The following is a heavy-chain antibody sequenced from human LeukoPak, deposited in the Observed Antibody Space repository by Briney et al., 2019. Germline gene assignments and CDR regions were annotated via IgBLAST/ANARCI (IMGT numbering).Heavy chain of an antibody. D-gene: IGHD1-20*01. CDR1: GYSFTSYG. Sequence: ASVKVSCKASGYSFTSYGISWVRQAPGQGLEWMGWINTNTGNPTYAQGFTGRFVFSLDTSVSTAYLQISSLKAEDTAVYYCARESYRITGTTPDRDYYYYMDVWGKGTTVTVSS. CDR2: INTNTGNP. V-gene: IGHV7-4-1*02. CDR3: ARESYRITGTTPDRDYYYYMDV. J-gene: IGHJ6*03.